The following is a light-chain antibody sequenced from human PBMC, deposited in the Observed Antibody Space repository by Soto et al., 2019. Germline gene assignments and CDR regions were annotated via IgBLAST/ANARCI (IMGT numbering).Light chain of an antibody. V-gene: IGKV1-39*01. CDR2: AAS. CDR3: QQGYRIFQA. Sequence: DIQMTQSPSSLSASVRDTVTITCRASQNIGSYLNWYQQKPGKAPTLLIYAASTLQSGVPSRFSGSGSGTDFNLTISSLNPEDFATYFCQQGYRIFQAFGQGTKLEVK. J-gene: IGKJ1*01. CDR1: QNIGSY.